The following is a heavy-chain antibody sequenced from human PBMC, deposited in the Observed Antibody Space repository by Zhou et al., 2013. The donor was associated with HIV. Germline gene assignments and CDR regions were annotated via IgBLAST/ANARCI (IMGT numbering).Heavy chain of an antibody. CDR1: GYIFNNFY. J-gene: IGHJ4*02. CDR2: INPRGGRT. CDR3: ARRGVDCSSGNCYLHFDY. D-gene: IGHD2-15*01. V-gene: IGHV1-46*02. Sequence: QVQLVLSGAEVKKPGASLNVSCKTSGYIFNNFYVHWLRQAPGQGLEWMGIINPRGGRTTFAQKFQGRLTMTSDTSTGTVYMDLRRLTSEDTALYFCARRGVDCSSGNCYLHFDYWGQGTLVTVSS.